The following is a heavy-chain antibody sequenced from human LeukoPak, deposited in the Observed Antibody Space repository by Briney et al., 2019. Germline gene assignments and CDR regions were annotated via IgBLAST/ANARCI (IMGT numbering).Heavy chain of an antibody. Sequence: GASVKASCKASGYTFSGYYIHWVRQAPGQGLEWMGWINPNTGGTKYAQRFQDRVTMTRDTSISTAYMEVSRLRYDDTAVYYCARPLRVTMIRGAAFRASSDFGPWGQGTLVTVSS. CDR1: GYTFSGYY. CDR2: INPNTGGT. V-gene: IGHV1-2*02. CDR3: ARPLRVTMIRGAAFRASSDFGP. D-gene: IGHD3-10*01. J-gene: IGHJ5*02.